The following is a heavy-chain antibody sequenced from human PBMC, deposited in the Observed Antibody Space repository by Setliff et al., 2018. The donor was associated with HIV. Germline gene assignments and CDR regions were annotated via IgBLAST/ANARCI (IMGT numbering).Heavy chain of an antibody. CDR2: ISSISTYI. Sequence: PGGSLRLSCAASGFTFSSYSMNWVRQAPGKGLEWVSSISSISTYIYYADSVKGRFTISRDNAKNSLYLQMNSLRAEDTAVYHCARVSELLAYYMDVWGKGTTVTVSS. D-gene: IGHD1-26*01. J-gene: IGHJ6*03. V-gene: IGHV3-21*04. CDR1: GFTFSSYS. CDR3: ARVSELLAYYMDV.